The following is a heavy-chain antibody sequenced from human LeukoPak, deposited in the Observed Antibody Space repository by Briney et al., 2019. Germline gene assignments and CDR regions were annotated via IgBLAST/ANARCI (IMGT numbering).Heavy chain of an antibody. Sequence: PGGSLRLSCAASGFTFSSHGMSWVRQAPGKGLEWVSTISGSGDNTYYADSVKGRFTISRDNSKNTLYLQMNSLRAEDTAVYYCAKGTVYYYDSSGYYLDYWGQGTLVTVSS. CDR2: ISGSGDNT. V-gene: IGHV3-23*01. CDR3: AKGTVYYYDSSGYYLDY. J-gene: IGHJ4*02. CDR1: GFTFSSHG. D-gene: IGHD3-22*01.